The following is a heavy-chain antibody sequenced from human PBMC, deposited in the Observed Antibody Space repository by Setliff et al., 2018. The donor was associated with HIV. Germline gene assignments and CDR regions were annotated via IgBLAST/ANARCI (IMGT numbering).Heavy chain of an antibody. V-gene: IGHV4-39*07. D-gene: IGHD3-22*01. CDR1: GGSITSSTYY. Sequence: SETLSLTCTVSGGSITSSTYYWDWIRQPPGKGLEWIGSIFYSGSTYYNPSVKSRVTISIDTSITTAYMELSRLRSDDTAVYYCARASQNSYYDSSGYADYWGQGTLVTVSS. CDR2: IFYSGST. J-gene: IGHJ4*02. CDR3: ARASQNSYYDSSGYADY.